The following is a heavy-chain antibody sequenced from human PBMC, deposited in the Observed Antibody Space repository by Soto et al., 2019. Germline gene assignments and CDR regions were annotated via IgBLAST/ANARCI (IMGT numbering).Heavy chain of an antibody. V-gene: IGHV3-30-3*01. CDR1: GFTFSSYA. CDR3: ARVGWEWSGDTVNFDY. J-gene: IGHJ4*02. D-gene: IGHD3-10*01. CDR2: ISYDGSNK. Sequence: QVQLVESGGGVVQPGRSLRLSCAASGFTFSSYAMHWVRQAPGKGLEWVAVISYDGSNKYYADSVKGRFTISRDNSKNTLYLQMNSLRAEDTAVYYCARVGWEWSGDTVNFDYWGQGTLVTVSS.